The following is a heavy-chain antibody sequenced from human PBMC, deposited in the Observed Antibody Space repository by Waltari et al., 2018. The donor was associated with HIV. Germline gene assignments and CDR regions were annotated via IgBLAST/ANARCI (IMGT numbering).Heavy chain of an antibody. CDR2: MSSSGRSI. CDR3: ARNYDFWSGLPGY. V-gene: IGHV3-11*01. D-gene: IGHD3-3*01. J-gene: IGHJ4*02. Sequence: QVQLVESGGGLVKPGGSLRLSCAASGFTFNDHYMSWIRQAPGKGLEGVSVMSSSGRSIYYADSVKGRFTISRDNAKNSLYLQMTSLRAEDTAVYYCARNYDFWSGLPGYWGQGTLVTVSS. CDR1: GFTFNDHY.